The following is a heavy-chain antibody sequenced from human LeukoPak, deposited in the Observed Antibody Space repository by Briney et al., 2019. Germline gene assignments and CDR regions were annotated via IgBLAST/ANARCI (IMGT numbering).Heavy chain of an antibody. CDR2: ISGSGGST. CDR1: GFTFSSYA. J-gene: IGHJ4*02. CDR3: AKDYVGATVGYYFDY. Sequence: GGSLRLSCAASGFTFSSYAMSWVRQAPGKGLEWVAAISGSGGSTYYADSVKGRFTISRDNSKNTLYLQMNSLRAEDTAVYYCAKDYVGATVGYYFDYWGQGTLVTVSS. D-gene: IGHD1-26*01. V-gene: IGHV3-23*01.